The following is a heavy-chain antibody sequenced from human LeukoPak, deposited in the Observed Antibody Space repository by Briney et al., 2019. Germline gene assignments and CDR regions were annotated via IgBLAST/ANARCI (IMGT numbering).Heavy chain of an antibody. CDR3: ARQMYSSGWYWAFDI. CDR1: GGSISSYY. J-gene: IGHJ3*02. CDR2: IYYSGST. Sequence: SETLSLTCTVSGGSISSYYWSWIRQPPGKGLEWIGYIYYSGSTNYNPSLKSRVTISVDTSKNQFSLKLSSVTAADTAVYYCARQMYSSGWYWAFDIWGQGTMVTVSS. V-gene: IGHV4-59*08. D-gene: IGHD6-19*01.